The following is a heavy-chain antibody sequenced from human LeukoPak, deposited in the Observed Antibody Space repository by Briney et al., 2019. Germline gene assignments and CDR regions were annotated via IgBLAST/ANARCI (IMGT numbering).Heavy chain of an antibody. Sequence: GASVKVSCKASGYTFTSYGFSWVRQAPGQGLEWMGWISAYNGNTDYAQKLQGRVTMTTDTSTSTAYMELRSLRSDDTAVYYCARTPGWDSGGQVDYWGQGTLVTVSS. CDR1: GYTFTSYG. J-gene: IGHJ4*02. CDR3: ARTPGWDSGGQVDY. CDR2: ISAYNGNT. D-gene: IGHD3-16*01. V-gene: IGHV1-18*01.